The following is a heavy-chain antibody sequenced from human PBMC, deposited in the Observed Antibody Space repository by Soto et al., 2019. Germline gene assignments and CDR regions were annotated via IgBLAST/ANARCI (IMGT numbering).Heavy chain of an antibody. CDR1: GGSISSNSDY. V-gene: IGHV4-39*07. CDR3: ARSPSVGDIVVVPAALNWFDP. J-gene: IGHJ5*02. CDR2: IYYSGST. D-gene: IGHD2-2*01. Sequence: PSETLSLTCTVSGGSISSNSDYWGWIRQPPGKGLEWIGSIYYSGSTYYNPSLKNQVNISVETSKKQISLKLSYVNAADTAVYYCARSPSVGDIVVVPAALNWFDPWGQGTLVTVSS.